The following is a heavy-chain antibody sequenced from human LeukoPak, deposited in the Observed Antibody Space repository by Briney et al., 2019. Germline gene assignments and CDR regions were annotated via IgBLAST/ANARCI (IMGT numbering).Heavy chain of an antibody. CDR1: EFTFSSYT. D-gene: IGHD6-6*01. CDR3: AKVGIGRARNAFNWFDP. J-gene: IGHJ5*02. V-gene: IGHV3-23*01. CDR2: ISGSGGST. Sequence: GGSLRLSCAASEFTFSSYTMNWVRQAPGKGLEWVSAISGSGGSTSYADSVKGRFTISRDNSKNTLYLQMNSLRAEDTAVYYCAKVGIGRARNAFNWFDPWGQGTLVTVSS.